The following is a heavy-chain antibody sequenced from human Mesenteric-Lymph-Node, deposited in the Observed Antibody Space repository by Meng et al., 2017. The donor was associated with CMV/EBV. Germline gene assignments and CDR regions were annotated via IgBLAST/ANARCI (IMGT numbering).Heavy chain of an antibody. CDR3: ARLPAGVAAGTGPWFDP. CDR2: IDYSGTT. Sequence: SETLSLTCTVSGGSVSSGSYYWSWIRQPPGKGLEWIGYIDYSGTTNYNPSLKSRLTISVDTSKSQFSLNLRSITTADTAVYYCARLPAGVAAGTGPWFDPWGQGTLVTVSS. D-gene: IGHD6-13*01. J-gene: IGHJ5*02. V-gene: IGHV4-61*01. CDR1: GGSVSSGSYY.